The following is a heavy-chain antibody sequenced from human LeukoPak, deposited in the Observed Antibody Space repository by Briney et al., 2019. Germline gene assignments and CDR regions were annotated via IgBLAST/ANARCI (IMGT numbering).Heavy chain of an antibody. CDR2: IKPDGSEK. CDR1: GFTFSSYW. CDR3: ARDSAAAGLDY. Sequence: GGSLRLSCAASGFTFSSYWMSWVRQAPGKGLEWVANIKPDGSEKYYVDSVKGRFTISGDNAKNSLYLQVNSLRAEDTATYYCARDSAAAGLDYWGQGTLVIVSS. D-gene: IGHD6-13*01. V-gene: IGHV3-7*01. J-gene: IGHJ4*02.